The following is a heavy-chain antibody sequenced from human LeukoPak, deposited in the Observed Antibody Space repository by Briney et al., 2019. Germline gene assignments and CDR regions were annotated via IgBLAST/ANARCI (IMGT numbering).Heavy chain of an antibody. V-gene: IGHV1-69*13. Sequence: SVKVSCKASGGTFSSYAISWVRQAPGQGLEWMGGIIPIFGTANYAQKFQGRVTITADESTSTAYMELSSLRSEDTAVYYCARTGGSSGYSCDYWGQGTLVTVSS. D-gene: IGHD3-22*01. J-gene: IGHJ4*02. CDR3: ARTGGSSGYSCDY. CDR2: IIPIFGTA. CDR1: GGTFSSYA.